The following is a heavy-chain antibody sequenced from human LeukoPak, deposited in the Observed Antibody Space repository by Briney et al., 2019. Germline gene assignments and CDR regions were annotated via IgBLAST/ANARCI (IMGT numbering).Heavy chain of an antibody. CDR2: ITYDGSNK. CDR1: GFSFKDYN. V-gene: IGHV3-30*18. D-gene: IGHD6-19*01. J-gene: IGHJ4*02. CDR3: AKVRWDNSGWYYLDD. Sequence: GGSLRLSCAASGFSFKDYNMHWVRQAPGKGLEWVAVITYDGSNKYYTDSVKGRFTISRDNSKSTLYLQMNSLRAEDTAVYYCAKVRWDNSGWYYLDDWGQGTLVTVSS.